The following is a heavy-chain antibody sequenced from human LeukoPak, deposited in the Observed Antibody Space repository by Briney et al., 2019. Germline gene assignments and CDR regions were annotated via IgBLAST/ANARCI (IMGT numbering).Heavy chain of an antibody. J-gene: IGHJ4*02. V-gene: IGHV1-2*02. CDR2: INPNSGGT. CDR1: GYTFTGYY. Sequence: ASVKVSCKASGYTFTGYYMHWVRQAPGQGLEWMGWINPNSGGTNYAQKFQGRVTMTRDTSISTAYMELSRLRSDDTAVYYCARVKLGSGSYYRSGTDYFDYWGQGTLVTVSS. D-gene: IGHD3-10*01. CDR3: ARVKLGSGSYYRSGTDYFDY.